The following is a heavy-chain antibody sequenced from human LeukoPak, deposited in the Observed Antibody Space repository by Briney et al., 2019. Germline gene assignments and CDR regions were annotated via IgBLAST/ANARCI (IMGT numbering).Heavy chain of an antibody. Sequence: PGGSLRLSCVASGFPFSNYAMSWVRQAPGKGLEWVSAISGSGGSTYYADSVKGRFTISRDNSKNTLYLQMNSLRAEDTAVYYCAKGTIFGVVIIPNFDYWGQGILVTVSS. D-gene: IGHD3-3*01. CDR2: ISGSGGST. CDR1: GFPFSNYA. J-gene: IGHJ4*02. V-gene: IGHV3-23*01. CDR3: AKGTIFGVVIIPNFDY.